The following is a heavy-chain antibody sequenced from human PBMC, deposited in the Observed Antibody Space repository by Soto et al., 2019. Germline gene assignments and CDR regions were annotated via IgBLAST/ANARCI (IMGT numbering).Heavy chain of an antibody. D-gene: IGHD3-9*01. V-gene: IGHV5-51*01. J-gene: IGHJ5*02. CDR2: IFPADSDA. CDR3: ATVRAIYFDFSTAYFQA. Sequence: GESLKISCEASGYTFTDNWIAWVRQMPGKGLEWMGMIFPADSDAKYRPSLQGQVTFSVDKSINTAYLQWSNLKASDTAIYYCATVRAIYFDFSTAYFQAWGQGTPV. CDR1: GYTFTDNW.